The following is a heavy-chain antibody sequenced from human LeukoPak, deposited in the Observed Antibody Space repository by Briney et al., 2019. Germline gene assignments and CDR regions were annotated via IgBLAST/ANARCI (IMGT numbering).Heavy chain of an antibody. V-gene: IGHV3-15*01. CDR3: TTAPRGYCSGGSCSYAFDI. J-gene: IGHJ3*02. CDR2: IKSKSDGGTT. Sequence: PGGSLRLSCAASTFTFSNAWMSWVRHAPGKGLEGVGRIKSKSDGGTTDYAAPVKGRFTISRDDSKSTLYLQMDSLKTEDTAVYYCTTAPRGYCSGGSCSYAFDIWGQGTMVTVSS. CDR1: TFTFSNAW. D-gene: IGHD2-15*01.